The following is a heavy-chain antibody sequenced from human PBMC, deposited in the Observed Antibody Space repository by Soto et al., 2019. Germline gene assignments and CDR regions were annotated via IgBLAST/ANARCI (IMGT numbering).Heavy chain of an antibody. Sequence: QVQLQESGPGLVKPSQTLSLTCTVSGGSISTVDYWWSWIRQSPDMGLEWIGHIYDGGRTYNNPSLESPVTWSVDTSKSQLSLTLSSVSAADTAVYYCARGPSGDKVDSWGQGTLVTVSS. V-gene: IGHV4-30-4*01. D-gene: IGHD7-27*01. CDR1: GGSISTVDYW. CDR3: ARGPSGDKVDS. CDR2: IYDGGRT. J-gene: IGHJ4*02.